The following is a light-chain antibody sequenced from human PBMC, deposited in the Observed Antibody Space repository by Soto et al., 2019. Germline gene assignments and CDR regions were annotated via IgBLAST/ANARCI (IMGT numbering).Light chain of an antibody. CDR2: AAS. V-gene: IGKV1-39*01. CDR1: QSISRY. CDR3: QQSYSKSLYT. J-gene: IGKJ2*01. Sequence: DIQMTRSPSSLSASVGDRVTITCRASQSISRYLNWYQQKPGKAPKLLIYAASNLQSGVPSRFSGSGSGTDFTLTISSLQPEDFATYYCQQSYSKSLYTFGQGTKLEIK.